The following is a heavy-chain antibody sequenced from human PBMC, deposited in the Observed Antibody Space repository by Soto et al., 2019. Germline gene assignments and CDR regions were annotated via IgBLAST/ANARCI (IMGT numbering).Heavy chain of an antibody. V-gene: IGHV3-30*18. Sequence: PGGSLRLSCAASGFTFSSYGMHWVRQAPGKGLEWVAVISYDGSNKYYADSVKGRFTISRDNSKNTLYLQMNSLRAEDTAVYYCAKVLFYYDSSGPLDYWGQGTLVT. CDR3: AKVLFYYDSSGPLDY. CDR2: ISYDGSNK. D-gene: IGHD3-22*01. J-gene: IGHJ4*02. CDR1: GFTFSSYG.